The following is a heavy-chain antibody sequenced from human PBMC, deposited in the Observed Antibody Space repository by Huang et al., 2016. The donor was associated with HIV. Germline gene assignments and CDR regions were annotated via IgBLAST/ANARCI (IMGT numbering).Heavy chain of an antibody. V-gene: IGHV3-48*01. CDR1: GFTFNVYS. CDR2: ISISLGST. J-gene: IGHJ4*02. Sequence: EIHLVESGGGLVQPGGSLRLSCVVSGFTFNVYSMEWVRQARGKGLEWLSHISISLGSTHYADSVKGRLTISRDIAKNSLYLQMNRLRPEDTAVYYCARGKFDILTGWDDTYYFDHWGQGTLVTVSS. CDR3: ARGKFDILTGWDDTYYFDH. D-gene: IGHD3-9*01.